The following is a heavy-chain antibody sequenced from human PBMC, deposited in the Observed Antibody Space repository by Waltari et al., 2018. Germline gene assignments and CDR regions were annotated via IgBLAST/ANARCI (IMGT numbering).Heavy chain of an antibody. Sequence: EVQLLQSGGGLMQLGGSLRRSGQASGFPFCNYGMNWLRQAPGKGLEWVSVVTASVDITYYADSVKGRFLISRDNSRNTLFLDMTSLRAEDTAVYYCAKPGGFGSLTPIYGLDVWGRGTAVTVSS. J-gene: IGHJ6*02. V-gene: IGHV3-23*01. CDR2: VTASVDIT. CDR1: GFPFCNYG. D-gene: IGHD3-10*01. CDR3: AKPGGFGSLTPIYGLDV.